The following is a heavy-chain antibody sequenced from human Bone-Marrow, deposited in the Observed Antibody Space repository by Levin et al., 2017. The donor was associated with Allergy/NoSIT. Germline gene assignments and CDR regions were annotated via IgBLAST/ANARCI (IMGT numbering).Heavy chain of an antibody. CDR3: AKDPMWDRYNFDMDV. J-gene: IGHJ6*02. CDR2: IGGSGVDS. D-gene: IGHD1-26*01. Sequence: PGESLKISCTASGFTFNKYGLTWVRQAPGKGLEWVASIGGSGVDSNYADSVRGRFTITRDMNTIFLQMNNLRVEDTAIYYCAKDPMWDRYNFDMDVWGQGTSVIVSS. CDR1: GFTFNKYG. V-gene: IGHV3-23*01.